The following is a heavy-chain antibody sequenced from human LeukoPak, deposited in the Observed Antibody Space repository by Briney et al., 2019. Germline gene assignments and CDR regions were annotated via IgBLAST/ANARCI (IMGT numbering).Heavy chain of an antibody. CDR1: GFTFSTYG. J-gene: IGHJ6*04. V-gene: IGHV3-48*01. D-gene: IGHD3-10*02. Sequence: GGTLRLSCAASGFTFSTYGMNWVRQAPGKGLEWVSDISRSSSDIHYADSVTGRFTISRDNAKNSVYLQMNSLRAEDTAVYYCAELGITMIGGVWGKGTTVTISS. CDR2: ISRSSSDI. CDR3: AELGITMIGGV.